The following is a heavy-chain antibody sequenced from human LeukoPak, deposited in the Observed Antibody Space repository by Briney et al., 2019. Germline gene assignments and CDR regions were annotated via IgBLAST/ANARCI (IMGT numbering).Heavy chain of an antibody. J-gene: IGHJ4*02. D-gene: IGHD6-19*01. CDR2: IYYSGST. Sequence: SETLSLTCAVYGGSFSGYYWSWIRQPPGKGLEWIGYIYYSGSTNYNPSLKSRVTISVDTSKNQFSLKLSSVTAADTAVYYCARDSSSGWDQYYFDYWGQGTLVTVSS. V-gene: IGHV4-59*01. CDR3: ARDSSSGWDQYYFDY. CDR1: GGSFSGYY.